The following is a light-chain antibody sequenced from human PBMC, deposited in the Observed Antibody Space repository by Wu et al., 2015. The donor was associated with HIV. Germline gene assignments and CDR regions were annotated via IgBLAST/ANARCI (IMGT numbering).Light chain of an antibody. CDR3: QQYENWPPFT. J-gene: IGKJ5*01. Sequence: EIMLTQSPATLSVSPGQRVTLSCRASQTLNNKLAWYQHKPGQGPRLLIYEASTRATGTPLPGSVAEGLGQNSLSPPVICNLKYFAIYYCQQYENWPPFTFGQGTRLEI. CDR1: QTLNNK. V-gene: IGKV3-15*01. CDR2: EAS.